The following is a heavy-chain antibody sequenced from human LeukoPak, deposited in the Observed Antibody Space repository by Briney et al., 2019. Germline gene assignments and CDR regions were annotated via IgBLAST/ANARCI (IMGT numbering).Heavy chain of an antibody. Sequence: GGSLRLSCAASGFTFSNAWMSWVRQAPGKGLELAGRVKSKTNGGTTGYAAPVKGRFTISRDDSKNTYLQMNSLKSEDTAVYYCTAGIGHSDFDYWGQGTLVTVSS. D-gene: IGHD6-13*01. V-gene: IGHV3-15*01. CDR2: VKSKTNGGTT. CDR3: TAGIGHSDFDY. J-gene: IGHJ4*02. CDR1: GFTFSNAW.